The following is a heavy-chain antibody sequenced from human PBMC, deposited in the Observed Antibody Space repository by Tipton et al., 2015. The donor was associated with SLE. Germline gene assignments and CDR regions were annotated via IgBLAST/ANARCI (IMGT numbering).Heavy chain of an antibody. J-gene: IGHJ4*02. CDR3: ARIRPGHGDPFDF. V-gene: IGHV4-4*07. Sequence: TLSLTCTVSGDSVGTNYWNWIRQPAGKGLEWIGRLYGSGSPTHYNPSPEGRVTVSVVTSQNQVSLKLTSVTAADTAVYYCARIRPGHGDPFDFWGQGTLVTVSS. CDR2: LYGSGSPT. D-gene: IGHD4-17*01. CDR1: GDSVGTNY.